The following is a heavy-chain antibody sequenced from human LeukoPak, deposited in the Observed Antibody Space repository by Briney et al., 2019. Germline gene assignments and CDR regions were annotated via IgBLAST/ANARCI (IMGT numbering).Heavy chain of an antibody. CDR3: ARAGGSYELDY. D-gene: IGHD1-26*01. CDR1: GGTFSSYA. V-gene: IGHV1-69*04. Sequence: ASVKVSCKASGGTFSSYAISWVRQAPGQGLEWMGRIIPILGIANYAQKFQGRVTITADKSTSTAYMELSSLRSEDTAVYYCARAGGSYELDYWGQGTLVTVSS. CDR2: IIPILGIA. J-gene: IGHJ4*02.